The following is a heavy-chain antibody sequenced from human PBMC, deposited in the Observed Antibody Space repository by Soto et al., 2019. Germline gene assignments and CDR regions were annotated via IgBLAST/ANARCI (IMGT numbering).Heavy chain of an antibody. Sequence: GGSLRLSCAASGFTFSSYAMHGVRQAPGKGLEWVAVISYDGSNKYYADSVKGRFTISRDNSKNTLYLQMNSLRAEDTAVYYCARDHGWNYFQYYFDYWGQGTLVTVSS. V-gene: IGHV3-30-3*01. D-gene: IGHD1-7*01. CDR1: GFTFSSYA. CDR2: ISYDGSNK. J-gene: IGHJ4*02. CDR3: ARDHGWNYFQYYFDY.